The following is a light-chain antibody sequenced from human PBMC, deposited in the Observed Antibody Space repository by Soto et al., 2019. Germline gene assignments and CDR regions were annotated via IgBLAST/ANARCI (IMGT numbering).Light chain of an antibody. CDR2: DAS. J-gene: IGKJ1*01. CDR1: QSISSY. Sequence: EIVLTQSPDTLSLSPGERATLSCRASQSISSYLAWYQQKPGQAPRLLIFDASNRATGIPARFSGSGSGTDFTLTISSLEPDDFAVYYCQQRSNWPPTWTFGQGTKVEIK. CDR3: QQRSNWPPTWT. V-gene: IGKV3-11*01.